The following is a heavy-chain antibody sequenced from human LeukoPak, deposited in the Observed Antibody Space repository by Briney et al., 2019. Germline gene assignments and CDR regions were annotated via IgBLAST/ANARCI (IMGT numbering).Heavy chain of an antibody. V-gene: IGHV3-30*18. J-gene: IGHJ5*02. CDR2: ISYDGSNT. D-gene: IGHD5-18*01. Sequence: GGSLRLSCAASGFTFSSYGMHWVRQAPGKGLEWVAVISYDGSNTYYADSVKGRFTISRDNSKNTLYLQMNSLRAEDTAVYYCAKDRDTAMVPGWFDPWGQGTLVTVSS. CDR1: GFTFSSYG. CDR3: AKDRDTAMVPGWFDP.